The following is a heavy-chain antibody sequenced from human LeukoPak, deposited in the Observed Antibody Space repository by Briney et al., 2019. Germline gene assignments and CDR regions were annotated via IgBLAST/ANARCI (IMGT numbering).Heavy chain of an antibody. CDR3: ARERSVGLGTSYYHYGVDV. V-gene: IGHV4-31*03. CDR1: GASISSSGSY. J-gene: IGHJ6*02. D-gene: IGHD1-7*01. Sequence: SQTLSLTRTVSGASISSSGSYWTWIRQHPGKGLEWIAYIYYTGSIYYNPSLKSRVTMSVDTSKNQFSLKLNSVTAADTAVYYCARERSVGLGTSYYHYGVDVWGQGTSVTVSS. CDR2: IYYTGSI.